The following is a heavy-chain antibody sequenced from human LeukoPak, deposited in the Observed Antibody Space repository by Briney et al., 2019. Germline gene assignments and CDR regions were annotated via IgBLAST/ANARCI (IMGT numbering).Heavy chain of an antibody. CDR3: ARVADYTVVQLNDAFDI. CDR1: GGFVISYY. V-gene: IGHV4-59*02. CDR2: IYSSGTT. J-gene: IGHJ3*02. Sequence: SETLSLTCTVSGGFVISYYWSWIRQPPGKGLEWLGYIYSSGTTYYNPPLKSRVTISVDTSKKQFSLKLSSLTAADTAVYYCARVADYTVVQLNDAFDIWGQGTMVTVSS. D-gene: IGHD4-23*01.